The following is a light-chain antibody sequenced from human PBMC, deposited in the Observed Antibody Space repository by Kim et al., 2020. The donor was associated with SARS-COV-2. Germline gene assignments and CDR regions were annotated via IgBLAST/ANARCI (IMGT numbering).Light chain of an antibody. CDR2: GRN. Sequence: SSELTQDPVVSVALGQTVRITCQGDSLRSYYATWYQQKPRQAPVLVIYGRNNRPSGIPDRFSGPASGNTASLTISGTQAEDEADFYCQSRDSGGRVMFGG. CDR1: SLRSYY. J-gene: IGLJ3*02. V-gene: IGLV3-19*01. CDR3: QSRDSGGRVM.